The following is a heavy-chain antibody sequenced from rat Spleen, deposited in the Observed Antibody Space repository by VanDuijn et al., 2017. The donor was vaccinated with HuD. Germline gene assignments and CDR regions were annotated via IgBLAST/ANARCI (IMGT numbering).Heavy chain of an antibody. V-gene: IGHV3-3*01. D-gene: IGHD4-3*01. Sequence: EVQLQESGPGLVKPSQSLSLTCSVTGYSITSSYRWNWIRKFPGNKLEWMGYINSAGSTNYNPSLKSRISITRDTSKNQFFLQVNSVTTEDTATYYCSKWGDSGYFDYWGQGVMVTVSS. CDR2: INSAGST. CDR3: SKWGDSGYFDY. J-gene: IGHJ2*01. CDR1: GYSITSSYR.